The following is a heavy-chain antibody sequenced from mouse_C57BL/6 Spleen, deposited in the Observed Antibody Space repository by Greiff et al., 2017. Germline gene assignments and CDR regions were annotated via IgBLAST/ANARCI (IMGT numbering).Heavy chain of an antibody. D-gene: IGHD2-3*01. J-gene: IGHJ3*01. CDR3: ARGDGYYGFAY. CDR2: IDPSDSET. CDR1: GYTFTSYW. V-gene: IGHV1-52*01. Sequence: VQLQQSGAELVRPGSSVKLSCKASGYTFTSYWMHWVKQRPIQGLEWIGNIDPSDSETHYNQKFKDKATLTVDKSSSTAYMQLSSLTSEDSAVYYCARGDGYYGFAYWGQGTLVTVSA.